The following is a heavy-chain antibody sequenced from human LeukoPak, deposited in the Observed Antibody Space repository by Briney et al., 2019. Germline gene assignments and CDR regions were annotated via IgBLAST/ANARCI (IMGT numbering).Heavy chain of an antibody. D-gene: IGHD3-3*01. CDR1: GGSISSYY. CDR2: IDYSGST. Sequence: PSETLSLTCIVSGGSISSYYWSWIRQPPGKGLEWIGYIDYSGSTNYNPSLKSRVTISVDTSKKQFSLKLSSVTAADTAVYYCARWSGYYFYWGQGTLVTVSS. V-gene: IGHV4-59*01. J-gene: IGHJ4*02. CDR3: ARWSGYYFY.